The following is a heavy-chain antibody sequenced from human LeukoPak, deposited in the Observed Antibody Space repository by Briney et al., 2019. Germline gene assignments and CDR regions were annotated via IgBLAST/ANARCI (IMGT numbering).Heavy chain of an antibody. J-gene: IGHJ4*02. CDR3: ARERVVAATIFDY. D-gene: IGHD2-15*01. CDR1: GGSISSHY. V-gene: IGHV4-4*07. Sequence: PSETLSLTCTVSGGSISSHYWSWIRQPAGKGLEWIGRIYTSGSTNYNPSLKSRVTMSVDTSKNQFSLKLSSVTAADTAVYYCARERVVAATIFDYWGQGTLVTVSS. CDR2: IYTSGST.